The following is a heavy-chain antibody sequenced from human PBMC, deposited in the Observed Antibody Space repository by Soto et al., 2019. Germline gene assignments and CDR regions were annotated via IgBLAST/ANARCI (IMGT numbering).Heavy chain of an antibody. J-gene: IGHJ4*02. V-gene: IGHV3-30-3*01. Sequence: QVQLVESGGGVVQSGRSLRLSCAASGFTFSSHSMHGVRQAPGEGLEWVAVVSSDGNTKYYADSVKGRFTISRDNSKNTVYLQMNSLRAEDTAIYYCEREISWGDFDYWGQGTLVTVSS. D-gene: IGHD7-27*01. CDR2: VSSDGNTK. CDR1: GFTFSSHS. CDR3: EREISWGDFDY.